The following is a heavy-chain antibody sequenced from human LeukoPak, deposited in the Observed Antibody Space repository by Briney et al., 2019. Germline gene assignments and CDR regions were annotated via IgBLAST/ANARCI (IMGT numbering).Heavy chain of an antibody. J-gene: IGHJ5*02. D-gene: IGHD1-20*01. Sequence: GGSLRLSCAASGFTFSSYNMNWVRQAPGKGLEWVSYISSSSSTIYYADSVKGRFTISRDNAKNSLYLQMNSLRAEDTAVYYCARDFNWNWFDPWGQGTLVTVSS. V-gene: IGHV3-48*01. CDR1: GFTFSSYN. CDR3: ARDFNWNWFDP. CDR2: ISSSSSTI.